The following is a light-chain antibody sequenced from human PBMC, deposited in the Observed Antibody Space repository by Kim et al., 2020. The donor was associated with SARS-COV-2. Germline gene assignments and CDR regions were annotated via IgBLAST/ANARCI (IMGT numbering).Light chain of an antibody. Sequence: GVSISCTGGSCKIGTGYDVHSYQQLPGTAPKLLIYDNSNRPSGVPDRFSGSKSGTSASLAITGLQAEDEADYYCQSYDRTLRAVVFGGGTQLTVL. J-gene: IGLJ2*01. CDR1: SCKIGTGYD. CDR2: DNS. V-gene: IGLV1-40*01. CDR3: QSYDRTLRAVV.